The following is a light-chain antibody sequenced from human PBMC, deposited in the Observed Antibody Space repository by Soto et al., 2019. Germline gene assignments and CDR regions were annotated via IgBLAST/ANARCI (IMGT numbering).Light chain of an antibody. CDR3: QQYYTSPVT. Sequence: EIVVTQSPATLSLSPGEGVTLSCGTSQSVGSSSVAWYQQKPGLAPRLLIYHTSSRATGIADRFSGSGSGTHFTLSISRLEPEDFAVYFCQQYYTSPVTFGQGTKVDIK. J-gene: IGKJ1*01. CDR1: QSVGSSS. V-gene: IGKV3D-20*01. CDR2: HTS.